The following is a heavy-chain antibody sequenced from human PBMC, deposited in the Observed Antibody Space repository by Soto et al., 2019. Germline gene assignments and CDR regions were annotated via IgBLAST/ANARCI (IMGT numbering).Heavy chain of an antibody. J-gene: IGHJ6*02. V-gene: IGHV3-73*02. CDR3: TRLTHYYDRSGSLYYYYYGMDV. D-gene: IGHD3-22*01. Sequence: EVQLVESGGGLVQPGGSLKLSCAASGFTFSGSAMHWVRQASGKGLEWVGRIRSKANSYATAYAASVKGRFTISRDDSKNTAYLQMNSLKTEDTAVYYCTRLTHYYDRSGSLYYYYYGMDVWGQGPTVTVSS. CDR2: IRSKANSYAT. CDR1: GFTFSGSA.